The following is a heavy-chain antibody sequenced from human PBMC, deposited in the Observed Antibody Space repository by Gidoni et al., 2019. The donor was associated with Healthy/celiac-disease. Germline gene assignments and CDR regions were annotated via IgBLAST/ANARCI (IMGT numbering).Heavy chain of an antibody. J-gene: IGHJ4*02. V-gene: IGHV3-23*01. CDR3: AKPDANYDILTGSHY. Sequence: EVQLLESGGGLVQPGGSLRLSCAASGFTFSSYAMSWVRQAPGKGLEWVSGISNSGGSTYYADSVKGRFTISRDNSKNTLYLQMNSLRAEDTAVYYCAKPDANYDILTGSHYWGQGTLVTVSS. D-gene: IGHD3-9*01. CDR1: GFTFSSYA. CDR2: ISNSGGST.